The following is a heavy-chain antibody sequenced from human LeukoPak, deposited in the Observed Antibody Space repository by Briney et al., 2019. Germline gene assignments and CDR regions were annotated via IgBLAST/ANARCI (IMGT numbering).Heavy chain of an antibody. Sequence: PSETLSLTCAVHGGSFSGYYWSWIRQPPGKGLEWNGEINHSGSTNYNPSLKSRVTISVDTSKNQFSLKLSSVTAADTAVYYCAREGLRYFDWLLPVHDAFDIWGQGTMVTVSS. V-gene: IGHV4-34*01. J-gene: IGHJ3*02. CDR2: INHSGST. CDR3: AREGLRYFDWLLPVHDAFDI. CDR1: GGSFSGYY. D-gene: IGHD3-9*01.